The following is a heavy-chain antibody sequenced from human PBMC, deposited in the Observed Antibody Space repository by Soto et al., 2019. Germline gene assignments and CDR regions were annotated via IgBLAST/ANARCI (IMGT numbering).Heavy chain of an antibody. CDR2: IVVGSGNT. J-gene: IGHJ6*02. V-gene: IGHV1-58*01. CDR1: GVGCTSCS. CDR3: AALRYYLGPQLIYYYGMDV. Sequence: LNACGVGCTSCSGRLVRHALGQRLDWIGWIVVGSGNTNYAQKFQERVNITREMSTSTAYMELSSLRSEDTAVYYCAALRYYLGPQLIYYYGMDVWGQGTTVTVSS. D-gene: IGHD1-26*01.